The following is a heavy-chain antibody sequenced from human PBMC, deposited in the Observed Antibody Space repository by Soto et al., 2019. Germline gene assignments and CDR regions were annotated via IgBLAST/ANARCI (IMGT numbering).Heavy chain of an antibody. CDR2: INHSGST. J-gene: IGHJ4*02. Sequence: PSETLSLTCAVYGGSFSGYYWSWIRQPPGKGLEWIGEINHSGSTNYNPSLKSRVTISVDTSKNQFSLKLSSVTAADTAVYYCARGPVYCSSTSCHAPNSLDYWGQGTLVTVSS. D-gene: IGHD2-2*01. V-gene: IGHV4-34*01. CDR1: GGSFSGYY. CDR3: ARGPVYCSSTSCHAPNSLDY.